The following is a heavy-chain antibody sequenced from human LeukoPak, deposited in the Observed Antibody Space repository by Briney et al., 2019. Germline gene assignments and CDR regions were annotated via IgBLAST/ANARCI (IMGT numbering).Heavy chain of an antibody. J-gene: IGHJ5*02. Sequence: ASETLSLTCTVSGGSISSSSYCWGWIRQPPGEGREWIGCMYYSGRTYYNPSLKSRVTISVDTSKNEFSLKLSSVTAADTAVYYCARHFPGGGQSWFDPWGQGTLVTVSS. CDR1: GGSISSSSYC. CDR2: MYYSGRT. V-gene: IGHV4-39*01. CDR3: ARHFPGGGQSWFDP. D-gene: IGHD6-25*01.